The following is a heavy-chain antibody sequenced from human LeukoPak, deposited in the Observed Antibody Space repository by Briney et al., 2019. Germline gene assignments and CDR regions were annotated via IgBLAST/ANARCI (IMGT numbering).Heavy chain of an antibody. Sequence: PGGSLRLSCAASGFTFSSYGMHWVRQAPGKGLEWVAVIWYDGSNKYYADSVKGRFTISRDNSKNTLYLQTNSLRAEDTAVCYCARGGTYYDFWSGYSYYYGMDVWGQGTTVTVSS. CDR1: GFTFSSYG. D-gene: IGHD3-3*01. CDR2: IWYDGSNK. J-gene: IGHJ6*02. CDR3: ARGGTYYDFWSGYSYYYGMDV. V-gene: IGHV3-33*01.